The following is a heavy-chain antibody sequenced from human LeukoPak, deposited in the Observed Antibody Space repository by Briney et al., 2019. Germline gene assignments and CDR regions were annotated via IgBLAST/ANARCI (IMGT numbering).Heavy chain of an antibody. CDR1: GGSISSSSYY. V-gene: IGHV4-39*07. D-gene: IGHD3-10*01. CDR3: ARAMYYYGTFDP. Sequence: PSQTLSLTCTVSGGSISSSSYYWGWIRQPPGKGLEWIGSIYYSGSTYYNPSLKSRVTISVDTSKNQFSLKLSSVTAADTAVYYCARAMYYYGTFDPWGQGTLVTVSS. CDR2: IYYSGST. J-gene: IGHJ5*02.